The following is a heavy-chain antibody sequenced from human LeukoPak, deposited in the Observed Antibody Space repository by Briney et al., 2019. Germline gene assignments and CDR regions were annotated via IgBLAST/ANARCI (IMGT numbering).Heavy chain of an antibody. D-gene: IGHD6-13*01. CDR2: FDPEDGET. V-gene: IGHV1-24*01. Sequence: EASVKVSCKASGYTFTGYYMHWVRQAPGKGLEWMGGFDPEDGETIYAQKFQGRVTMTEDTSTDTAYMELSSLRSEDTAVYYCATDLLAAADPGDYWGQGTLVTVSS. CDR1: GYTFTGYY. J-gene: IGHJ4*02. CDR3: ATDLLAAADPGDY.